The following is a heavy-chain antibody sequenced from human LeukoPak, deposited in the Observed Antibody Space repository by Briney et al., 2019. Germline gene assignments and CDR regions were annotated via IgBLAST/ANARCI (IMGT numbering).Heavy chain of an antibody. CDR2: IYYSGST. V-gene: IGHV4-39*07. CDR1: GDSIRSNGYY. CDR3: ARMRATKMDAFDI. J-gene: IGHJ3*02. Sequence: SETLSLTCTVSGDSIRSNGYYWGWIRQPPGKGLEWMGSIYYSGSTYYNPSLKNRITISVDTSMNQFSLHLISVTAADTAIYYCARMRATKMDAFDIWGQGTVLTVSS. D-gene: IGHD1-26*01.